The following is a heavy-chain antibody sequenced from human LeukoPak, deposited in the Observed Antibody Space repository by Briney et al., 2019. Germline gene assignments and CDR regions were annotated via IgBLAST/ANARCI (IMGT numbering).Heavy chain of an antibody. CDR2: ISGSGGST. V-gene: IGHV3-23*01. CDR3: AKEPSLPHSHFDY. Sequence: PSGTLSLTCAVSGGSISSSNWWSWVRQPPGKGLEWVSAISGSGGSTYYADSVKGRFIISRDNSKNTLYLQMNSLRAEDTAVYYCAKEPSLPHSHFDYWGQGTLVTVSS. CDR1: GGSISSSN. D-gene: IGHD3-16*02. J-gene: IGHJ4*02.